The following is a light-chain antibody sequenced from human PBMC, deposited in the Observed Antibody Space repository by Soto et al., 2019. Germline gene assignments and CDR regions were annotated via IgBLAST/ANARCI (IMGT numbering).Light chain of an antibody. CDR3: QQRIQLVP. CDR1: QSVSSN. CDR2: GAS. V-gene: IGKV3D-15*01. J-gene: IGKJ4*01. Sequence: EISIPQTTNTFSISPGESTTLSCRASQSVSSNLAWYQQKPGQAPRLLIYGASTRATGIPARFSGSGSGTDFTLTISRLETEDFAVYYCQQRIQLVPFGRVTKVAIK.